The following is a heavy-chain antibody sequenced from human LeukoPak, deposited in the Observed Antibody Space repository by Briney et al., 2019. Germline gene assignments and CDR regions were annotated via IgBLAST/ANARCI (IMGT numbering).Heavy chain of an antibody. CDR1: GGSFSGYY. J-gene: IGHJ4*02. V-gene: IGHV4-34*01. D-gene: IGHD1-26*01. Sequence: SETLSLTCAVYGGSFSGYYWSWIRQPPGKVLEWIGEISHSGSTNYNPSLKSRVIISIDTSKNQFSPNLSSVTAADTAVYYCATGIVGATSDYWGQGTLVTVSS. CDR3: ATGIVGATSDY. CDR2: ISHSGST.